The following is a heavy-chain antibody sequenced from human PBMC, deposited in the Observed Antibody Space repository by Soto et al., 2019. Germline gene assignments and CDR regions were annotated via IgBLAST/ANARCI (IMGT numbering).Heavy chain of an antibody. J-gene: IGHJ4*02. CDR1: GFSLSTSGVG. V-gene: IGHV2-5*02. D-gene: IGHD3-10*01. CDR3: AHVLLWFGELLPSFDY. CDR2: IYWDDDK. Sequence: QITLKESGPTLVKPTQTLTLTCTFSGFSLSTSGVGVGWIRQPPGKALEWLALIYWDDDKRYSPSLKSRLTITKDTFKNQVVLTMTNMDPVDPATYYCAHVLLWFGELLPSFDYWGQGTLVTVSS.